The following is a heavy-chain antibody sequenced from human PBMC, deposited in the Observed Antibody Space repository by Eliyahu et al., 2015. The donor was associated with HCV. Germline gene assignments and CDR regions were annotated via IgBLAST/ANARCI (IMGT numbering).Heavy chain of an antibody. Sequence: EVQLVESGGGLEQPGRSLRXSCAASGFRFDDFAMXWVRQGPGKGLGWVSGINWNSGKTGYADSVKGRFTISRDNAKSFLYLQMNSLGDEDTAFYYCTKDMNYDISGGXDFRGQGTLVSVS. CDR2: INWNSGKT. V-gene: IGHV3-9*01. CDR1: GFRFDDFA. D-gene: IGHD3-22*01. J-gene: IGHJ4*02. CDR3: TKDMNYDISGGXDF.